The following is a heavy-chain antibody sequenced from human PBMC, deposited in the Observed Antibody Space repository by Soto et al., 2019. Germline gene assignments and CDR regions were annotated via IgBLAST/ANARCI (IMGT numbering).Heavy chain of an antibody. CDR2: MNPNSGNT. D-gene: IGHD2-8*01. CDR1: GYTFTSYN. J-gene: IGHJ4*02. Sequence: VKVSCKASGYTFTSYNINWVRQATGQGLEWMGWMNPNSGNTGYAQKFQERITLTRETSITTAYMELSSLRYDDTAVYFCVRHGVAANYWGQGTLVTVSS. CDR3: VRHGVAANY. V-gene: IGHV1-8*01.